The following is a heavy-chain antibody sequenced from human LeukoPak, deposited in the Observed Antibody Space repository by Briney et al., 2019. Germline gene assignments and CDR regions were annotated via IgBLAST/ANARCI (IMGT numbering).Heavy chain of an antibody. V-gene: IGHV3-15*01. CDR3: TTDSTVRRDY. J-gene: IGHJ4*02. D-gene: IGHD4-17*01. Sequence: GGSLRLSCAASGFTFSGSALHWVRQASGKGLEWVGRIKSKTDGGTTDYAAPVKGRFTISRDDSKNTLYLQMNSLKTEDTAVYYCTTDSTVRRDYWGQGTLVTVSS. CDR1: GFTFSGSA. CDR2: IKSKTDGGTT.